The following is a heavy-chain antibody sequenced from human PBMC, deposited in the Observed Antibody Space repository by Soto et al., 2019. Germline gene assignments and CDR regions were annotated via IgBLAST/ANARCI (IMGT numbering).Heavy chain of an antibody. CDR1: GYTLTELS. CDR3: ATDFSGPLKHPYSSGWAFDY. V-gene: IGHV1-24*01. CDR2: FDPEDGET. D-gene: IGHD6-19*01. J-gene: IGHJ4*02. Sequence: ASVKVSCKVSGYTLTELSMHWVRQAPGKGLEWMGGFDPEDGETIYAQKFQGRVTMTEDTSTDTAYMELSSLRSEDTAVYYCATDFSGPLKHPYSSGWAFDYWGQGTLVTVSS.